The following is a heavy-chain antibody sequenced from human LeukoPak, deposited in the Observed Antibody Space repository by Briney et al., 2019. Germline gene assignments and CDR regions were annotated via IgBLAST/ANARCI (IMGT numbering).Heavy chain of an antibody. D-gene: IGHD3-16*02. CDR3: ARTYDYVWGSYRHYFDY. CDR1: GGSFSGYY. V-gene: IGHV4-34*01. Sequence: SGTPSLTCAVYGGSFSGYYLRWLRPPPGEGLEWIGGIDHSGSTNYNPSLKSRVTISVDTSKNQFSLKLSSVTAADTAVYYCARTYDYVWGSYRHYFDYWGQGTLVTVSS. J-gene: IGHJ4*02. CDR2: IDHSGST.